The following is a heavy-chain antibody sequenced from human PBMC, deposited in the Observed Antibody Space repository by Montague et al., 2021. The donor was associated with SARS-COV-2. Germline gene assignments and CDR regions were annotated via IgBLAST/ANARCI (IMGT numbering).Heavy chain of an antibody. Sequence: SETLSLTCAVYGGSVSAYYWSWIRQPPGKGLEWIGEINHSGSTNYNPSLKSRVTISVDTSKNRFSLKLSSVTAADTAVYYCARGLGRIEDVWGQGTTVTVSS. CDR2: INHSGST. V-gene: IGHV4-34*01. D-gene: IGHD1-26*01. CDR1: GGSVSAYY. J-gene: IGHJ6*02. CDR3: ARGLGRIEDV.